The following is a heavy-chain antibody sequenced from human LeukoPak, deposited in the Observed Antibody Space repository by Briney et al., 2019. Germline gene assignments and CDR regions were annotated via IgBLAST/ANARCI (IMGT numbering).Heavy chain of an antibody. Sequence: QPGGSLRLSCAASGFTFSSYSMNWVRQAPGKGLEWVSYISSSSSTIYYADSVKGRFTISRDNAKNSLYLQMNSLRAEDTAVYYCARVPMITFGGVINDYWGQGTLVTVSS. CDR2: ISSSSSTI. D-gene: IGHD3-16*02. CDR3: ARVPMITFGGVINDY. J-gene: IGHJ4*02. V-gene: IGHV3-48*01. CDR1: GFTFSSYS.